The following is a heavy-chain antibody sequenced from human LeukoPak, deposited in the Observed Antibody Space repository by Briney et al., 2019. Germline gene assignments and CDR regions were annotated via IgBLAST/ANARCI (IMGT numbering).Heavy chain of an antibody. V-gene: IGHV3-66*01. J-gene: IGHJ4*02. CDR1: GVTVGNNY. Sequence: GGSLRLACAASGVTVGNNYMNWVRQAPGKWLEWVALIYSGGSTHYADSVKGRFTTSRDNSKNTLYLQMNSLRVDDTAVYYCARDPPAVAANTYGWGQGTLVTVSS. CDR3: ARDPPAVAANTYG. CDR2: IYSGGST. D-gene: IGHD6-6*01.